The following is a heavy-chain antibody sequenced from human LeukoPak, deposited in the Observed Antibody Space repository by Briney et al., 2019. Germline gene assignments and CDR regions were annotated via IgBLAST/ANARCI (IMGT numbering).Heavy chain of an antibody. J-gene: IGHJ4*02. CDR1: GLSLSNAW. D-gene: IGHD2-15*01. CDR2: IKSKTDDGTI. Sequence: GGSLTLSCAASGLSLSNAWMSWVRPASGKGLEWVGRIKSKTDDGTIHYAAPVKGRFTISRDDSKNMVFLQKNSLNTEDTAVYYCCRGWLDYWGQGTLVAVSS. CDR3: CRGWLDY. V-gene: IGHV3-15*01.